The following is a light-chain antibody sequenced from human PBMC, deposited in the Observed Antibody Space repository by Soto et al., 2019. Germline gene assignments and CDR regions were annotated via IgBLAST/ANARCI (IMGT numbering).Light chain of an antibody. Sequence: EILMTQSPATLSVTPGERATLSCRASQSVSSNLAWYQQKPGQAPRLLIYGASTRATGIPARFSGSGSVTEFPLTISSLQSEDFAVYYCQQYNNWPPNTFGGGTKVEIK. CDR2: GAS. CDR3: QQYNNWPPNT. V-gene: IGKV3-15*01. CDR1: QSVSSN. J-gene: IGKJ4*01.